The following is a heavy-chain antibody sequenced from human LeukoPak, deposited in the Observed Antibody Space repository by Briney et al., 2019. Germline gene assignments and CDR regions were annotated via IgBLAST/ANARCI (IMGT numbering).Heavy chain of an antibody. CDR1: GGSISSYY. J-gene: IGHJ4*02. D-gene: IGHD3-22*01. Sequence: SETQSLTCTVSGGSISSYYWSWIRQPPGKGLEWIGYIYYCGSTNYNPSLKSRVTISVDTSKNQFSLKLSSVTAADTAVYYCARDPHDSSAFDYWGQGTLVTVSS. CDR3: ARDPHDSSAFDY. V-gene: IGHV4-59*12. CDR2: IYYCGST.